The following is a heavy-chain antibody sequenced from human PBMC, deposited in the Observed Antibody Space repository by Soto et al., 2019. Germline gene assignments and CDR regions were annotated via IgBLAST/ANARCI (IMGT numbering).Heavy chain of an antibody. V-gene: IGHV3-30-3*01. CDR1: GFTFSSYA. D-gene: IGHD1-26*01. CDR2: ISYDGSNK. CDR3: AKEVASTDSYYGADV. Sequence: QVQLVESGGGVVQPGRSLRLSCAASGFTFSSYAMHWVRQAPGKGLEWVAVISYDGSNKYYADSVKGRFTISRDNSKNTLYLQMNSLRAEDTAVYYCAKEVASTDSYYGADVWGQGTTVTVSS. J-gene: IGHJ6*02.